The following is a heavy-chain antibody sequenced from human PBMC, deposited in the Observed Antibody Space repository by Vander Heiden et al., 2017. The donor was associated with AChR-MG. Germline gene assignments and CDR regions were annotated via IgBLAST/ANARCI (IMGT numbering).Heavy chain of an antibody. CDR1: GFTFSSYA. CDR2: ISYDGSNK. Sequence: QVQLVESGGGVVQPGRPLRLPCAASGFTFSSYAMPWVRQAPGKGLEWVAVISYDGSNKYYADSVKGRFTISRDNSKNTLYLQMNSLRAEDTAVYYCARAVPVVTASPYFDYWGQGTLVTVSS. CDR3: ARAVPVVTASPYFDY. V-gene: IGHV3-30-3*01. D-gene: IGHD2-21*02. J-gene: IGHJ4*02.